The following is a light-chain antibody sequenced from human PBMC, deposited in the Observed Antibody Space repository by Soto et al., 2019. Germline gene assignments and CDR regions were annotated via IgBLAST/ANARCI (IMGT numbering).Light chain of an antibody. J-gene: IGKJ4*01. V-gene: IGKV3-11*01. CDR1: QSVSTY. CDR3: QQRSNSPPLT. CDR2: DAS. Sequence: EIVLTQSPATLSLSPGERATLSCRASQSVSTYLAWYQQKPGQAPRLLIYDASNRATGIPARFSGSGSGTDFTLTISSLEPEDIAVYYRQQRSNSPPLTFGGGTKVEIK.